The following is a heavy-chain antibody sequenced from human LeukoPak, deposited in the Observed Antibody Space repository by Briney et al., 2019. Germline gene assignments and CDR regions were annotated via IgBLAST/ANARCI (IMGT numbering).Heavy chain of an antibody. D-gene: IGHD3-10*01. V-gene: IGHV3-30*04. CDR1: GFTFSSYA. Sequence: GGSLRLSCAASGFTFSSYAMHWVRQAPGKGLEWVAVISYDGSNKYYADSVKGRFTISRDNSKNTLYLQMNSLRAEDTAVYYCARAYYYGSGRYKEIKYWGQGTLVTVSS. CDR3: ARAYYYGSGRYKEIKY. J-gene: IGHJ4*02. CDR2: ISYDGSNK.